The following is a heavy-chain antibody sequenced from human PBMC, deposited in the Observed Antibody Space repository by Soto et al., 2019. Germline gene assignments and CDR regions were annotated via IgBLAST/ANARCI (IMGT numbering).Heavy chain of an antibody. D-gene: IGHD2-2*01. CDR2: IIPIFGTG. J-gene: IGHJ6*02. CDR1: GGTFSSYA. CDR3: ASRDIVVVPAAKYYYYGMDV. V-gene: IGHV1-69*13. Sequence: GASVKVSCKASGGTFSSYAISCVRQAPGQGLEWLGGIIPIFGTGNYAQKFQGRVTITADESTSTAYMELSSLRSEDTAVYYCASRDIVVVPAAKYYYYGMDVWGQGTTVTVAS.